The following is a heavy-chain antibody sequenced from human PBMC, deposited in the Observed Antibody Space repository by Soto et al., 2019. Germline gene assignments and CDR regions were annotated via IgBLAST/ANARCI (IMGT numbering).Heavy chain of an antibody. V-gene: IGHV1-46*01. J-gene: IGHJ6*02. CDR3: SRVGDPTVTSFYYGMDV. CDR2: IHPSGDAT. Sequence: QVQLVQSGAEVKKPGASVKISCKASGYTFTNYYMHWVRQAPGQGLEWMGIIHPSGDATAYAQKFQGRITITRYTSTSTMYLELSSLSSGDTAIYYCSRVGDPTVTSFYYGMDVWGQGTTVTVSS. D-gene: IGHD1-1*01. CDR1: GYTFTNYY.